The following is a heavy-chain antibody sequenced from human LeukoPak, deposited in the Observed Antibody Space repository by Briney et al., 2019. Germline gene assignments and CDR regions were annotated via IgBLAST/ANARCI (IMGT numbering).Heavy chain of an antibody. Sequence: GASVKVSCKASGGTFSSYAISWVRQAPGQGLEWMGRIIPILGIANYAQKFQGRVTITADKSTSTAYMELSSLRSEDTAVYYCARGRCSSTGCYFDYWGQGTLVTVSS. J-gene: IGHJ4*02. D-gene: IGHD2-2*01. CDR2: IIPILGIA. CDR1: GGTFSSYA. V-gene: IGHV1-69*04. CDR3: ARGRCSSTGCYFDY.